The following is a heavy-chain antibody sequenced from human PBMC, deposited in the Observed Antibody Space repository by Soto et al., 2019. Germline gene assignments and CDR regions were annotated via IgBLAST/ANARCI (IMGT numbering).Heavy chain of an antibody. CDR3: ATDQKRSFQH. V-gene: IGHV1-69-2*01. CDR2: VDPEDGET. Sequence: ASVKVSCKVSGYTFTDYYMHWAQQAPGKGLEWMGLVDPEDGETIYAEKFQGRVTITADTSTDTAYMELSSLRSEDTAVYYCATDQKRSFQHWGQGTLVTVSS. J-gene: IGHJ1*01. CDR1: GYTFTDYY.